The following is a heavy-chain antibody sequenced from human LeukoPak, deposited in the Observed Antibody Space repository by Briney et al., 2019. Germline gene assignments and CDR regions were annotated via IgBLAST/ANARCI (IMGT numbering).Heavy chain of an antibody. CDR2: MKQDGSEK. CDR1: GFTFSIYW. V-gene: IGHV3-7*03. J-gene: IGHJ6*03. Sequence: GGSLRLSCAASGFTFSIYWMSWVRQAPGKGLEWVANMKQDGSEKYYVDSVKGRFTISRDNSKNTLYLQMNSLRAEDTAVYYCAKDGYYYYMDVWGKGTTVTISS. CDR3: AKDGYYYYMDV.